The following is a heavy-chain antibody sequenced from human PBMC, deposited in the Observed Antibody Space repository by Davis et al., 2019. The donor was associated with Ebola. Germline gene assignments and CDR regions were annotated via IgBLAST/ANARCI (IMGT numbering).Heavy chain of an antibody. CDR2: ISYDGSNK. CDR3: AKDIGNCTNGVCYNYYYGMDV. Sequence: PGGSLRLSCAASGFTFSSYGMHWVRQAPGKGLEWVAVISYDGSNKYYADSVKGRFTISRDNAKNSLYLQMNSLRAEDTALYYCAKDIGNCTNGVCYNYYYGMDVWGQGTTVTVSS. V-gene: IGHV3-30*18. J-gene: IGHJ6*02. D-gene: IGHD2-8*01. CDR1: GFTFSSYG.